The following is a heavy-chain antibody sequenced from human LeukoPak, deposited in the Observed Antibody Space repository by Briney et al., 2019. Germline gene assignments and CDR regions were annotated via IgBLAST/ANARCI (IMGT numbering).Heavy chain of an antibody. CDR1: GGSISSSSYY. CDR2: IYYSGST. D-gene: IGHD4-23*01. Sequence: PSETLSLTCTVSGGSISSSSYYWGWIRQPPGKGLEWIGSIYYSGSTYYNPSLKSRVTISVDTSKNQFSLKLSSVTAADTAVYYCASSYGGNYFATDYWGQGTLVTVSS. J-gene: IGHJ4*02. CDR3: ASSYGGNYFATDY. V-gene: IGHV4-39*01.